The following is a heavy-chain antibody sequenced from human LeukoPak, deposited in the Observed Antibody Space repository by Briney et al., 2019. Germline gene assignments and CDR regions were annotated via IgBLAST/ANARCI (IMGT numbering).Heavy chain of an antibody. Sequence: GGSLRLSCAASGFTFSSYEMNWVRQAPGKGLEWVSYISSSASTINYAGFVKGRFTISRDNAKNSLYLQMNGLRAEDTAVYYCATDLYGDHWYFDLWGRGTLVTVSS. CDR3: ATDLYGDHWYFDL. CDR2: ISSSASTI. D-gene: IGHD4-17*01. CDR1: GFTFSSYE. V-gene: IGHV3-48*03. J-gene: IGHJ2*01.